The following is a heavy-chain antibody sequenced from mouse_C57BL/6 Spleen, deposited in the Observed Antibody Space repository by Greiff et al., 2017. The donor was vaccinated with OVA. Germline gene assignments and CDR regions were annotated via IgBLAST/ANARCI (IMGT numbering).Heavy chain of an antibody. CDR1: GFTFSDYG. Sequence: EVMLVESGGGLVKPGGSLKLSCAASGFTFSDYGMHWVRQAPEKGLEWVAYISRGSSTIYYADTVKGRFTISRDNAKNTLFLQMTSLRSEDTAMYYCARQAATVKDYFDYWGQGTTLTVSS. D-gene: IGHD1-1*01. CDR3: ARQAATVKDYFDY. J-gene: IGHJ2*01. CDR2: ISRGSSTI. V-gene: IGHV5-17*01.